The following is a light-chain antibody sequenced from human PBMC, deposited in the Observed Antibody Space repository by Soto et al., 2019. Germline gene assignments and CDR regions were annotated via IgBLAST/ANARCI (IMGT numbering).Light chain of an antibody. CDR1: QSISSN. CDR2: RTS. CDR3: QQYNTWYT. Sequence: EIVMTQSPATLSVSPGERATLSCRASQSISSNLAWYQQKPGQAPRLLMFRTSSRATGFPARFSGSGSGTEFNLTISSLQSEDFGVYYCQQYNTWYTFGQGTKL. V-gene: IGKV3-15*01. J-gene: IGKJ2*01.